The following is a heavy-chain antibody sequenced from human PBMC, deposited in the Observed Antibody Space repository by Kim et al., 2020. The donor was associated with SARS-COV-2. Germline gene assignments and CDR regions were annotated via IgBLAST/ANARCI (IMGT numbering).Heavy chain of an antibody. CDR1: GGTFSSYA. CDR2: IIPILSIA. D-gene: IGHD6-13*01. V-gene: IGHV1-69*04. Sequence: SVKVSCKASGGTFSSYAISWVRQAPGQGLEWMGRIIPILSIANYAQKFQGRVTITADKSTSTAYMELSSLRSEDTAVYYCAKKGIAAVYDAFDIWGQGTMVTVSS. J-gene: IGHJ3*02. CDR3: AKKGIAAVYDAFDI.